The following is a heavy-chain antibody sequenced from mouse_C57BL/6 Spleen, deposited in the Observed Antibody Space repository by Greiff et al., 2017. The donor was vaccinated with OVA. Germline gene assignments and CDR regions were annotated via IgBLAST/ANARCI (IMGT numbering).Heavy chain of an antibody. Sequence: EVQLQQSGPGLVKPSQSLSLTCSVTGYSITSGYYWNWIRQFPGNKLEWMGYISYDGSNNYNPSLKNRISITRDTSKNQFFLKLNSVTTEDTATYYCASDYDYDDGTGYYFDYWGQGTTLTVSS. CDR3: ASDYDYDDGTGYYFDY. CDR1: GYSITSGYY. D-gene: IGHD2-4*01. J-gene: IGHJ2*01. V-gene: IGHV3-6*01. CDR2: ISYDGSN.